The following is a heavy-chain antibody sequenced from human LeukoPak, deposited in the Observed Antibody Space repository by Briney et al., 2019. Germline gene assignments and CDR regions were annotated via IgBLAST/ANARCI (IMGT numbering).Heavy chain of an antibody. Sequence: PGGSLRLSCATSGFTFTGSAMHWVRQASGKGLEWIGRIRSKANNYATAYVASVKGRFTISRDDSKNTAYLQMNSLETEDTAVYYCTGSSDWYFDLWGRGTLVTVSS. CDR3: TGSSDWYFDL. J-gene: IGHJ2*01. CDR1: GFTFTGSA. CDR2: IRSKANNYAT. D-gene: IGHD1-14*01. V-gene: IGHV3-73*01.